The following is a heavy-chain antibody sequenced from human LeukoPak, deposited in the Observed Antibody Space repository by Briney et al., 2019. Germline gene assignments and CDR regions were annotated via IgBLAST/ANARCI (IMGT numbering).Heavy chain of an antibody. J-gene: IGHJ6*03. CDR1: GYTFTSYY. V-gene: IGHV1-46*01. D-gene: IGHD5-24*01. CDR2: INPSGGST. CDR3: AREQDGRDGYNYRRNYYYYYRDV. Sequence: ASVKVSXKASGYTFTSYYMHWVRQAPGQGLEWMGIINPSGGSTSYAQKFQGRVTMTRDTSTSTVYMELSSLRSEDTAVYYCAREQDGRDGYNYRRNYYYYYRDVWGKGTTVTVSS.